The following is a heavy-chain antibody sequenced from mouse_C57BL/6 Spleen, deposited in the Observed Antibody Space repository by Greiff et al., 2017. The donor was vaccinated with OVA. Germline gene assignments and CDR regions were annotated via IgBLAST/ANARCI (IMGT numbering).Heavy chain of an antibody. J-gene: IGHJ2*01. CDR1: GYTFTSYW. CDR2: IHPNSGST. V-gene: IGHV1-64*01. D-gene: IGHD4-1*01. CDR3: VTGRIYYFDY. Sequence: QVQLQQSGAELVKPGASVKLSCKASGYTFTSYWMHWVKQRPGQGLEWIGMIHPNSGSTNYNEKFKSKATLTVDKSSSTAYMQLSSLTSEDSAVYYCVTGRIYYFDYWGQGTTLTVSS.